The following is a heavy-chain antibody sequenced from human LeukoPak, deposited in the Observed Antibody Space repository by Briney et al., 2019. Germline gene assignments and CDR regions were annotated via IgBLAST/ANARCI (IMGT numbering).Heavy chain of an antibody. CDR1: GFTFSSYW. J-gene: IGHJ4*02. V-gene: IGHV3-7*01. CDR3: ARASPWAVGGRTFDY. Sequence: PGGSLRLSCAASGFTFSSYWMSWVRQAPGKGLEWVANIKQDGSEKYYVDSVKGRFTISRDNAKNSLYLQMNSLRAEDTAVYYCARASPWAVGGRTFDYWGQGTLVTVSS. D-gene: IGHD1-26*01. CDR2: IKQDGSEK.